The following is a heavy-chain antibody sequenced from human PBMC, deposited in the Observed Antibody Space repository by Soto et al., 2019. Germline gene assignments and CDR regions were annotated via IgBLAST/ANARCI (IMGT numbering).Heavy chain of an antibody. CDR3: AKDRYCSGGSCYGDFDY. Sequence: GGSLRLSCAASGFTFSSYGLHWVRQAPGKGLEWVAVISYDGSNKYYADSVKGRFTISRDNSKNTLYLQMNSLRAEDTAVFYCAKDRYCSGGSCYGDFDYWGQGTLGTVSS. J-gene: IGHJ4*02. D-gene: IGHD2-15*01. CDR1: GFTFSSYG. CDR2: ISYDGSNK. V-gene: IGHV3-30*18.